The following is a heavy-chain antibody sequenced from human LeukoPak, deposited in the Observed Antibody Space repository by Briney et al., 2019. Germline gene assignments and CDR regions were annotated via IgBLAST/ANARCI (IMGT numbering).Heavy chain of an antibody. Sequence: PGGSLRLSCAASGFTVSSNYMSWVRQAPGKGLEWVSGIGASGGSTYYADSVKGRFTISRDNSKNTLYLQMNSLRAEDTAVYYCARDSNYGMDVWGQGTTVTVSS. CDR3: ARDSNYGMDV. J-gene: IGHJ6*02. V-gene: IGHV3-53*01. CDR2: IGASGGST. CDR1: GFTVSSNY.